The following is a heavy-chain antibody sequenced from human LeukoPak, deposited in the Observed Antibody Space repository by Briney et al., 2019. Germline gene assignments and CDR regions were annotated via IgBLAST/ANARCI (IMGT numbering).Heavy chain of an antibody. CDR1: GFTVRSYA. J-gene: IGHJ4*02. Sequence: PGGCLRPFCAASGFTVRSYAMHWVRQARGKRLGWEAVISYDGSRQHYADFLEGRITISRDNSNNTAALQMNSLGTEDTAVYFWAGEQSGSGWSGFDYWGQGTLVTVSS. CDR3: AGEQSGSGWSGFDY. V-gene: IGHV3-30*01. CDR2: ISYDGSRQ. D-gene: IGHD6-19*01.